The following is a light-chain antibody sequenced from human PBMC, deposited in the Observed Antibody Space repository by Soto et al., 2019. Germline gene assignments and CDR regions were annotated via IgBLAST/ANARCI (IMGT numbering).Light chain of an antibody. Sequence: QSVLTQPPSVSGAPGQRVSISCTGSTSNIGAPYDVHWYQHLPGTAPKLLIYGDNNRPSGVPDRFSGSKSRTSASLAITRLQAEDEADYYCQSYDISLHNYVFGTGTKLTVL. J-gene: IGLJ1*01. CDR3: QSYDISLHNYV. CDR1: TSNIGAPYD. V-gene: IGLV1-40*01. CDR2: GDN.